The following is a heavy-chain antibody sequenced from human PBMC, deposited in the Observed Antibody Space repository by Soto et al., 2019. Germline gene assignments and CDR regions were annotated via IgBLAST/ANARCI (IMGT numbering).Heavy chain of an antibody. D-gene: IGHD6-19*01. V-gene: IGHV4-59*11. J-gene: IGHJ4*02. CDR1: GGSLSSLY. Sequence: QVPLQESGPGLVKPSETLFLTCTVSGGSLSSLYWSWIRQSPGKGLEWIGYVHDSGTTDYNPSLSSRVTLSLDTSKNQFSLELTSVIAADTAVYYCARGSPLAEVWGQGTLVTVSS. CDR2: VHDSGTT. CDR3: ARGSPLAEV.